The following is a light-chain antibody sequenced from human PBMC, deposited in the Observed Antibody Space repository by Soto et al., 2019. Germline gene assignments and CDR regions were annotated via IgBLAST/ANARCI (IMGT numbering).Light chain of an antibody. CDR1: SSDVGGYKY. J-gene: IGLJ2*01. Sequence: QSALTQPPSASGSPGQSVTISCTGTSSDVGGYKYVSWYQQHPGKAPRFMIYEVSKRPSGVPDRFSGSKSGNTASLTVSGLQAEDEADYYCQSYDSSLSAVVFGGGTKLTVL. CDR3: QSYDSSLSAVV. CDR2: EVS. V-gene: IGLV2-8*01.